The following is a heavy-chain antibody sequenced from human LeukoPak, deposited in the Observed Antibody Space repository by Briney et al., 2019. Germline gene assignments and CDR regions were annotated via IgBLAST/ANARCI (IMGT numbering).Heavy chain of an antibody. CDR2: INTNTGNP. J-gene: IGHJ3*02. CDR3: ARDVSTDAFDI. CDR1: GYTFTTYS. V-gene: IGHV7-4-1*02. Sequence: ASVKVSCKASGYTFTTYSMNWVRQAPGQGLEWMGWINTNTGNPAYAQGFTGRFVFSLDTSVSTAYLQISSLKAEDTAIYYCARDVSTDAFDIWGQGTMVTVSS.